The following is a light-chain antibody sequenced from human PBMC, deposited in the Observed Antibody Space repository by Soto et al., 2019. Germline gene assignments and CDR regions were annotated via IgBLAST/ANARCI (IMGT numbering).Light chain of an antibody. Sequence: EIVLTQSPGTLSLSPGERATLYCRASQSVSSGYLAWYQQKPGQAPRLLIYAASSRAAGIPDRFSGSGSGTDFTLTISRLEPEDFAVYYCQQYGGPPQTFGQGTKVDTK. CDR2: AAS. CDR1: QSVSSGY. J-gene: IGKJ1*01. CDR3: QQYGGPPQT. V-gene: IGKV3-20*01.